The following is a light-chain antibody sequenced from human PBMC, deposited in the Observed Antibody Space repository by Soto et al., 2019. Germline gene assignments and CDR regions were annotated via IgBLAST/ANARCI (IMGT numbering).Light chain of an antibody. CDR3: QQRTNWLT. CDR2: DAS. V-gene: IGKV3-11*01. CDR1: QSVSTY. J-gene: IGKJ3*01. Sequence: EIVLTQSPATLSLSPGERATLSCRASQSVSTYLAWYQQKPGQAPRLLIYDASNRATGIPARFSGSGSGTAFTPATRTLAPDDFEVYYCQQRTNWLTFGPGPKVDIK.